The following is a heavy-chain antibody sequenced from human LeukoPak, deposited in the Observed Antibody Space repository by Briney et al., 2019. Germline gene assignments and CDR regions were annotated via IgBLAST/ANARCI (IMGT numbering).Heavy chain of an antibody. CDR3: ARVRAGLVDY. V-gene: IGHV4-59*01. CDR2: IYYSGST. CDR1: GGSTSSYY. Sequence: SETLSLTCTVSGGSTSSYYWSWIRQPPGKGLEWIGYIYYSGSTNYNPSLKSRVTISVDTSKNQFSLKLSSVTAADTAVYYCARVRAGLVDYWGQGTLVTVSS. J-gene: IGHJ4*02. D-gene: IGHD6-13*01.